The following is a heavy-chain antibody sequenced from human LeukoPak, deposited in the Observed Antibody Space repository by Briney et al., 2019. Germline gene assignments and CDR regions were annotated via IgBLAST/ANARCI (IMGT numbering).Heavy chain of an antibody. Sequence: ASVKVSCKPSGYTFTSYGISWVRQAPGQGLEWMGWISAYNGNTNYAQKLQGRVTMTTDTSTSTAYMELRSLRPDDTAAYYCARGVPGYSSSWYYFDYWGQGALVTVSS. CDR1: GYTFTSYG. D-gene: IGHD6-13*01. V-gene: IGHV1-18*01. CDR3: ARGVPGYSSSWYYFDY. J-gene: IGHJ4*02. CDR2: ISAYNGNT.